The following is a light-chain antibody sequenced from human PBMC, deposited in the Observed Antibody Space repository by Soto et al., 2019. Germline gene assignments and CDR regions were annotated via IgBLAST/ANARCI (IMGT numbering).Light chain of an antibody. CDR2: GAS. CDR3: QQYGSSGT. Sequence: IGLTQSPGTRSLSPGERATLSCRASQSVSNNYLAWYQQKPGQAPRLLIYGASNRATGIPDRFSGSGSGTDFTLTISRLEPEDFAVYYCQQYGSSGTFGQGTKVDIK. V-gene: IGKV3-20*01. CDR1: QSVSNNY. J-gene: IGKJ1*01.